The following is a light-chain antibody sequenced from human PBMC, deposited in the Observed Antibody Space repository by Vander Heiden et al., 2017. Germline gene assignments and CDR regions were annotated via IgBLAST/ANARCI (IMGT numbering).Light chain of an antibody. Sequence: DIVMTQFPDSLAVSLGERATINNKNYLAWYQQKPGQPPKLLISWASTRESGVPDRFSGSGSGTDFTLTISSLQTEDVAVYCCHQYYSSPLTFGGGTKVEIK. J-gene: IGKJ4*01. V-gene: IGKV4-1*01. CDR3: HQYYSSPLT. CDR2: WAS. CDR1: KNY.